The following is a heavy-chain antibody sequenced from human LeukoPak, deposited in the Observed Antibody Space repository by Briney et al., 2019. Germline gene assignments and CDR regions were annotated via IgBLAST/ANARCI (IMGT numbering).Heavy chain of an antibody. V-gene: IGHV4-34*01. Sequence: PSETLSLTCAVYGGSFSGYYWSWIRQPPGKGLEWIGEINHSGSTNYNPSLKSRVTISVDTSKNQFSLKLSSVTAADTAVYYCARGITIFGVATTSYFDYWGQGTLVTVSS. CDR2: INHSGST. CDR1: GGSFSGYY. D-gene: IGHD3-3*01. J-gene: IGHJ4*02. CDR3: ARGITIFGVATTSYFDY.